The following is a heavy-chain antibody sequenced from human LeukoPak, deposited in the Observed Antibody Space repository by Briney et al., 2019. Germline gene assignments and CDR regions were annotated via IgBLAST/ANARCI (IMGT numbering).Heavy chain of an antibody. CDR2: IRSKANSYAT. V-gene: IGHV3-73*01. Sequence: SGGSLRLSCAACGFTFSGSAMHWVRQASGKGLEWVGRIRSKANSYATAYAASVKGRFTISRDDSKNTAYLQMNSLKTEDTAVYYCTRHGSYYDSSGYRDYWGQGTLVTVSS. CDR3: TRHGSYYDSSGYRDY. D-gene: IGHD3-22*01. CDR1: GFTFSGSA. J-gene: IGHJ4*02.